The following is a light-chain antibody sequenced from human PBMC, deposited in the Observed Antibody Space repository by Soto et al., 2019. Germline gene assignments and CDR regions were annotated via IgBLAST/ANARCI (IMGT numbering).Light chain of an antibody. J-gene: IGKJ5*01. V-gene: IGKV3-20*01. CDR2: GAS. CDR1: RRVSSSY. CDR3: QQYYSLPIT. Sequence: EIVMTQSPGTLSLSPEKIATLACRSSRRVSSSYLAWYQQKPGQAPRLLIYGASSRATGIPDRFSGSGSGTDFTLTISRVEPEDFAVYYCQQYYSLPITFGQGTRLEIK.